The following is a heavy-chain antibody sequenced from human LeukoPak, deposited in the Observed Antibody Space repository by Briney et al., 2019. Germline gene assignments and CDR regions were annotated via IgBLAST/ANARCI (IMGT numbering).Heavy chain of an antibody. CDR2: IYYSGST. D-gene: IGHD4-17*01. Sequence: SETLSLTCTVSGDSISSGDYYWSWIRQPPGKGLEWIGYIYYSGSTYYNPSLKSRVTISVDTSKNQFSLKLSSVTAADTAVYYCARGDYGLNEFDYWGQGTLATVSS. V-gene: IGHV4-30-4*08. CDR3: ARGDYGLNEFDY. J-gene: IGHJ4*02. CDR1: GDSISSGDYY.